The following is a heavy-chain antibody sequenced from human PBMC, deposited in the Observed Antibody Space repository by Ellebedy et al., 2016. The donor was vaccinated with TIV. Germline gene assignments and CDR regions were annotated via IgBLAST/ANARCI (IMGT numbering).Heavy chain of an antibody. V-gene: IGHV1-18*01. CDR1: GYTFTSYG. J-gene: IGHJ4*02. CDR3: ARDRGELDFDY. D-gene: IGHD3-10*01. CDR2: ISVYNGNT. Sequence: ASVKVSXKASGYTFTSYGISWVRQAPGQGLEWMGWISVYNGNTNYAQKLQGRVTMTTDTSTSTAYMELRSLRSDDTAMYYCARDRGELDFDYWGRGTLVTVSS.